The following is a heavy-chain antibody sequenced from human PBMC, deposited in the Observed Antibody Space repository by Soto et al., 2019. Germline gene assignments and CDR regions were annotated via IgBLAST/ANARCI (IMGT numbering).Heavy chain of an antibody. CDR2: IYPGDSDT. Sequence: PGESLKISCKGSGYSFTSYWIGWVRQMPGKGLEWMGIIYPGDSDTRYSPSLQGQVTISADKSISTAYLQWSSLKASDTAMYCCARKLGIAAAGTGWFDPWGQGTLVTVSS. J-gene: IGHJ5*02. V-gene: IGHV5-51*01. CDR1: GYSFTSYW. CDR3: ARKLGIAAAGTGWFDP. D-gene: IGHD6-13*01.